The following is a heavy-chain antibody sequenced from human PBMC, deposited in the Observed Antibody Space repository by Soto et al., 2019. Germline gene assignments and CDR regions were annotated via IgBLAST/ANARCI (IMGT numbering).Heavy chain of an antibody. CDR3: ARAGVAGTRPLDY. CDR2: IFHSGST. V-gene: IGHV4-4*02. J-gene: IGHJ4*02. D-gene: IGHD6-19*01. CDR1: GGSISSSNW. Sequence: QVQLQESGPGLVKPSGTLSLTCAVSGGSISSSNWWSWVRQPPGKGLEWIGEIFHSGSTNYNPSLKRRATILVYKSKNQFSLTLSSVTAADTAVYYCARAGVAGTRPLDYWGQGILVTVSS.